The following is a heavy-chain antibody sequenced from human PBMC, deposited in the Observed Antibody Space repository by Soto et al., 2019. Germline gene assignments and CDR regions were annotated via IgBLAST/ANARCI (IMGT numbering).Heavy chain of an antibody. V-gene: IGHV4-30-4*01. D-gene: IGHD6-6*01. CDR1: GGSIDNYEYY. J-gene: IGHJ4*02. Sequence: SETLSLTCTVSGGSIDNYEYYWTWIRQPPGKGLEWVGYIYYSGRTNYNPSLNSRLTISLDTSKNQFSLRLTSVSAADAAMYYCARDRSNSPDYFDFWGQGTLVTVSS. CDR3: ARDRSNSPDYFDF. CDR2: IYYSGRT.